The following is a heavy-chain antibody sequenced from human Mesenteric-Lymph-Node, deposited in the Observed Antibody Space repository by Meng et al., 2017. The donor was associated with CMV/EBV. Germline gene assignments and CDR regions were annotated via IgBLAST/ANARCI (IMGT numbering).Heavy chain of an antibody. D-gene: IGHD2/OR15-2a*01. V-gene: IGHV2-5*01. CDR3: AHRPCNSIMCYSFDN. J-gene: IGHJ4*02. CDR1: GFSLTSGGSG. Sequence: SGPTLVKPTQTLTLTCTFSGFSLTSGGSGVGWIRQPPGKALEWLALVFWNDDKRYRPSLKDRLTLTKDTSKNQVVLTVSNVDPLDTATYYCAHRPCNSIMCYSFDNWGQGTLVTVSS. CDR2: VFWNDDK.